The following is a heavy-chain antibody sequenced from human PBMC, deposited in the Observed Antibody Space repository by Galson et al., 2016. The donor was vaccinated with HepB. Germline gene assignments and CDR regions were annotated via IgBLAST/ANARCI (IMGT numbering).Heavy chain of an antibody. CDR1: GFTFSSYW. V-gene: IGHV3-7*03. CDR3: AGGSSGWHLFFTGGDYYYGMDV. Sequence: SLRLSCAASGFTFSSYWMSWVRQAPGKGLEWVANIKQDGSEKYYVDSVKGRFTISRDNAKNSLYLQMNSLRAEDTAVYYCAGGSSGWHLFFTGGDYYYGMDVWGQGTTVTVSS. CDR2: IKQDGSEK. D-gene: IGHD6-19*01. J-gene: IGHJ6*02.